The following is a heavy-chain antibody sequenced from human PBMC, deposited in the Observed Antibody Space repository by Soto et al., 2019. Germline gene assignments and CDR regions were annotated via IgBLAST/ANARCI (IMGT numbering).Heavy chain of an antibody. CDR1: GGSISSYY. V-gene: IGHV4-4*07. CDR2: IYTSGST. J-gene: IGHJ6*02. Sequence: SETLSLTCTVSGGSISSYYWSWIRQPAGKGLEWIGRIYTSGSTNYNPSLKSRVTMSVDTSKTQFSLKLSSVTAADTVVYYCARELDIVVVPAALTYYYGMDVWGQGTTVTVSS. D-gene: IGHD2-2*01. CDR3: ARELDIVVVPAALTYYYGMDV.